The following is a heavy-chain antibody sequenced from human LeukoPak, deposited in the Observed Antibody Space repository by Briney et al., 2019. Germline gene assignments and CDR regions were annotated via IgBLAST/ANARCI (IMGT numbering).Heavy chain of an antibody. J-gene: IGHJ3*02. Sequence: GGSLRLSCAASGFTFSSYAMYWVRQAPGKGLEYVSAISSNGGSTYYANSVKGRFTISRDNSKNTLYFQMGSLRAEDMAVYYCARDRNYDYVWGSYRYDAFDIWGQGTMVTVSS. CDR3: ARDRNYDYVWGSYRYDAFDI. CDR2: ISSNGGST. CDR1: GFTFSSYA. V-gene: IGHV3-64*01. D-gene: IGHD3-16*02.